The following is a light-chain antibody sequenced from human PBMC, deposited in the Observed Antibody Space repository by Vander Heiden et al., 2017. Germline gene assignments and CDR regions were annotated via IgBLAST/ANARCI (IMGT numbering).Light chain of an antibody. V-gene: IGLV2-11*01. Sequence: QSPLTQPRSVSGSPGQSVTISCTGTSSNVGAYNYVSWYQQHPGRAPKLIIYDVTERPSGVPDRFSGSKSGNTASLTISGLQAEDEADYWCCSYGGYSTFVFGRGTEVTVL. CDR3: CSYGGYSTFV. J-gene: IGLJ1*01. CDR1: SSNVGAYNY. CDR2: DVT.